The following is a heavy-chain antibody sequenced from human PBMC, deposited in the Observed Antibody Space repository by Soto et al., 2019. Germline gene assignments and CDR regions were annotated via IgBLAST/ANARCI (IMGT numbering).Heavy chain of an antibody. D-gene: IGHD2-15*01. V-gene: IGHV3-30-3*01. CDR3: ARAVVVVAATYFDY. CDR2: ISYDGSNK. CDR1: GFTFSSYA. J-gene: IGHJ4*02. Sequence: QVQLMESGGGVVQPGRSLRLSCAASGFTFSSYAMHWVRQAPGKGLEWVAVISYDGSNKYYADSVKGRFTISRDNSKNTLYLQMNSLRAEDTAVYYCARAVVVVAATYFDYWGQGTLVTVSS.